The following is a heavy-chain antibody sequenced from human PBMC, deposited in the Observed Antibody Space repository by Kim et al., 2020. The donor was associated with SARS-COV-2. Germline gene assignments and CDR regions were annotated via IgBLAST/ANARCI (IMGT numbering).Heavy chain of an antibody. CDR3: ARDAGGRFLEWLSHYFDY. J-gene: IGHJ4*02. CDR2: INPNSGGT. CDR1: GYTFTGYY. D-gene: IGHD3-3*01. V-gene: IGHV1-2*06. Sequence: ASVKVSCKASGYTFTGYYMHWVRQAPGQGLEYMGRINPNSGGTNYAQKFQGRVTMTRDTPISTAYMELSRLRSDDTAVYYCARDAGGRFLEWLSHYFDYWGQGTLVTVSS.